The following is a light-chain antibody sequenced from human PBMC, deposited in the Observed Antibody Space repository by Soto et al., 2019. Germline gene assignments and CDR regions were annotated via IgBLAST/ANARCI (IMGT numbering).Light chain of an antibody. CDR1: QGIRND. CDR3: QYYDNYSWT. V-gene: IGKV1-6*01. Sequence: AIQMTQSPSSLSASVGDRVTITCRASQGIRNDLGWYQQKPGKAPKLLIYAASSLQSGVPSRFSGSGSGTDFTLTISSLQPEDFATYHCQYYDNYSWTFGQGTKVEIK. CDR2: AAS. J-gene: IGKJ1*01.